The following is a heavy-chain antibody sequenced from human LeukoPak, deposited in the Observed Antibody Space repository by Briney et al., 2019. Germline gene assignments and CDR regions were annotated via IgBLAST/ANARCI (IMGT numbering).Heavy chain of an antibody. CDR3: AKVAVAGTGATSNWYFDL. V-gene: IGHV3-23*01. CDR1: GFIFSSYA. J-gene: IGHJ2*01. CDR2: FSGTGAYT. D-gene: IGHD6-19*01. Sequence: GGSLRLSCAASGFIFSSYAMSWVRQAPVKGLEWVSTFSGTGAYTFYADSVKGRFTISRDDSKSTLYLDINTLRVDDTAVYYCAKVAVAGTGATSNWYFDLWGRGTLVTVSS.